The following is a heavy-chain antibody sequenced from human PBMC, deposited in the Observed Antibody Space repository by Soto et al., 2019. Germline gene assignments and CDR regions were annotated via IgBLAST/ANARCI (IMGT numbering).Heavy chain of an antibody. CDR3: AKVEGTSRTAFDV. Sequence: DVHLLESGGGLVQPGGSLRLSCAASGFPFSIYVMTWVRQAPGQWLEWVSAVSGSGTTTYYADSVKGRFSISRDNSKNTMYLQMNNMRVNDSDVEYCAKVEGTSRTAFDVWGHATMVTVSS. J-gene: IGHJ3*01. CDR2: VSGSGTTT. CDR1: GFPFSIYV. V-gene: IGHV3-23*01. D-gene: IGHD3-10*01.